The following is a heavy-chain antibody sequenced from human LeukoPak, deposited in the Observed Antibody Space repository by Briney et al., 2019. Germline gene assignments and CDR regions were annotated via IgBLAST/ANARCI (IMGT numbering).Heavy chain of an antibody. CDR3: AKTAASGYDYDCFDS. J-gene: IGHJ4*02. CDR1: GFTFSSYA. Sequence: PGGSLRLSCAASGFTFSSYAMTWVRQAPGKGLEWVSSISGNGGFTHYADSVKGRFTISRDNSKNTLSLQMNSLRAEDTAVYYCAKTAASGYDYDCFDSWGQGTLVTVSS. V-gene: IGHV3-23*01. CDR2: ISGNGGFT. D-gene: IGHD5-12*01.